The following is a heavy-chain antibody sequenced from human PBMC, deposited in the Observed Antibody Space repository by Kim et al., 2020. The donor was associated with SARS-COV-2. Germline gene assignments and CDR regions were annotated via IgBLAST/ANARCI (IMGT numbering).Heavy chain of an antibody. Sequence: GGSLRLSCAASGFTVSSNYMSWLRQAPGKGLEWLSVIYSGDKTYYVESVKGRLTISRDNSKNTLYLQMSSLRVEDTAVYYCATNPAAAGVVWGQGILVTV. CDR2: IYSGDKT. V-gene: IGHV3-66*01. CDR1: GFTVSSNY. J-gene: IGHJ4*02. D-gene: IGHD6-13*01. CDR3: ATNPAAAGVV.